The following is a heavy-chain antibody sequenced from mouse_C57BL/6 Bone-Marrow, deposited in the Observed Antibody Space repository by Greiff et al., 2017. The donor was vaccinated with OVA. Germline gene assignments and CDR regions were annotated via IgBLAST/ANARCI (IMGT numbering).Heavy chain of an antibody. D-gene: IGHD2-4*01. J-gene: IGHJ4*01. Sequence: EVQRVESGGGLVQPGGSMKLSCAASGFTFSDAWMDWVRQSPEKGLEWVAEIRNKANNHATYYAESVTGRFTISRDDTKSSDYLQMNSLRAEDTGIYYGTRPGYDYGYAMDYWGQGTSVTVSS. CDR2: IRNKANNHAT. CDR3: TRPGYDYGYAMDY. V-gene: IGHV6-6*01. CDR1: GFTFSDAW.